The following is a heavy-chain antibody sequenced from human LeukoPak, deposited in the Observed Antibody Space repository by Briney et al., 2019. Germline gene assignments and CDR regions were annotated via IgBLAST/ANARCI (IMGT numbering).Heavy chain of an antibody. D-gene: IGHD2-15*01. V-gene: IGHV1-18*01. J-gene: IGHJ4*02. CDR3: ALLGYCSGGNCYPIDY. CDR2: ISGYNGNT. CDR1: GYTFTSYG. Sequence: ASVKGSCKASGYTFTSYGISWVRQAPGQGLEWMGWISGYNGNTNYAQKLQGRVTMTTDTSTSTAYMELRSLRSDDTAVYYCALLGYCSGGNCYPIDYWGQGTLVTVSS.